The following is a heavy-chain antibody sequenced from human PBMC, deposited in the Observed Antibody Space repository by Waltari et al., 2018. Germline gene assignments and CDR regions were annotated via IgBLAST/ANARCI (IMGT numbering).Heavy chain of an antibody. CDR2: YVPEDGET. V-gene: IGHV1-24*01. D-gene: IGHD5-12*01. J-gene: IGHJ5*02. Sequence: QVQLVQSGAEVKKPGASVKVSCKVSGYHLTESPMHWVRQAPGKGLEWMGGYVPEDGETIYAQSFQGRVAMTEDSSTDTAYMELTSLTSEDTAVYYCATDHYRQSGYDSWGQGTLVTVSS. CDR3: ATDHYRQSGYDS. CDR1: GYHLTESP.